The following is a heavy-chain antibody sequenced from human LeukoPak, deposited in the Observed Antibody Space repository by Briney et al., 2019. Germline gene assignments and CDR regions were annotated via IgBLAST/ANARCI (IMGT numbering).Heavy chain of an antibody. J-gene: IGHJ3*02. V-gene: IGHV4-34*01. D-gene: IGHD5-18*01. Sequence: PSETLSLTCPVYGGSFSGYYWSWIRQPPGKGLEWIGEINHSGSTNYNPSLRSRVTISVDTSKNQFSLKLSSVTAADTAVYYCARDLYSYGTIDIWGQGTMVTVSS. CDR1: GGSFSGYY. CDR3: ARDLYSYGTIDI. CDR2: INHSGST.